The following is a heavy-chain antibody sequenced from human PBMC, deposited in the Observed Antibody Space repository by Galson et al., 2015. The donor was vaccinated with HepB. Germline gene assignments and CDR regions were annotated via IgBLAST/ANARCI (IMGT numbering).Heavy chain of an antibody. CDR2: INAGEDDT. CDR1: GYTFTTYA. D-gene: IGHD3-16*02. V-gene: IGHV1-3*01. CDR3: VRGHTITFGGVFVVPVYFDS. J-gene: IGHJ4*02. Sequence: SVKVSCKASGYTFTTYAIHWVRQAPGQRLEWLGWINAGEDDTKLAQKFQGRVTITRDTSASTVYMDLSSLRSEDTAVYYCVRGHTITFGGVFVVPVYFDSWGQGSLVPSPQ.